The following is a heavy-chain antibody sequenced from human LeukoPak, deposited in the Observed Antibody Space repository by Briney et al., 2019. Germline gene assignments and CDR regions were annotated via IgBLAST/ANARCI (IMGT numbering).Heavy chain of an antibody. Sequence: SETLSLTCGVYGGSFSGYYWSWIRQPPGKGLEWIGEINHSGSTNYNPSLKSRVTISVDTSKNQFSLKLSSVTAADTAVYYCASSRPYGDYYYYYYGMDVWGQGTTVTVSS. CDR3: ASSRPYGDYYYYYYGMDV. V-gene: IGHV4-34*01. J-gene: IGHJ6*02. D-gene: IGHD4-17*01. CDR2: INHSGST. CDR1: GGSFSGYY.